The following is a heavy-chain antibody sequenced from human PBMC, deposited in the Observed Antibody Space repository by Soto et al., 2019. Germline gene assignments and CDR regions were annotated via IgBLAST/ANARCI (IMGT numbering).Heavy chain of an antibody. CDR1: GFDFSDYR. CDR3: AKIISRGTGDAFHV. V-gene: IGHV3-30*18. J-gene: IGHJ3*01. CDR2: ISEDGNEK. D-gene: IGHD1-1*01. Sequence: GGSLRLSCAASGFDFSDYRMHWVRQFPGKGLEWVGAISEDGNEKFYAESTLGRFTISRANSETTLSLQMNSLRTEDTALYFCAKIISRGTGDAFHVWGQGTMVTVSS.